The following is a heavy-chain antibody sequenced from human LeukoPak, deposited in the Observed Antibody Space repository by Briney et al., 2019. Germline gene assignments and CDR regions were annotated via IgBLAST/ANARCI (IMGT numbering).Heavy chain of an antibody. D-gene: IGHD1-1*01. CDR1: GFTFDDYT. CDR3: AKGRRGWGNELDY. V-gene: IGHV3-43*01. J-gene: IGHJ4*02. Sequence: GGSLRLSCAASGFTFDDYTMHWVRQAPGKGLEWVSLISWDGGSTYYADSVKGRFTISRDNSKNSLYLQMNSLRTEDTALYYCAKGRRGWGNELDYWGQGTLVTVSS. CDR2: ISWDGGST.